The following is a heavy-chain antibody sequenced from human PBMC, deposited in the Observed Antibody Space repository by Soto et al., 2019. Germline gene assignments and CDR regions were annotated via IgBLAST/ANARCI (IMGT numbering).Heavy chain of an antibody. Sequence: GESLKISCKGSGYSFTSYWIGWVRQMPGKGLEWMGIIYPGDSDTRYSPSFQGQVTISADKSISTAYLQWSSLKASDTAMYYCSRHKLETHNVLLWFGELLPPPYYYYYMDVWGKGTTVTVAS. CDR3: SRHKLETHNVLLWFGELLPPPYYYYYMDV. CDR2: IYPGDSDT. CDR1: GYSFTSYW. V-gene: IGHV5-51*01. D-gene: IGHD3-10*01. J-gene: IGHJ6*03.